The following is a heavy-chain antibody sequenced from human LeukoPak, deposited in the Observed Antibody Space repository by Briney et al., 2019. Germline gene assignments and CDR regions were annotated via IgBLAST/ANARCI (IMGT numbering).Heavy chain of an antibody. Sequence: PGGSLRLSCAASGFTFSNYGMHWVRQAPGKGLEWVAIISYDGSNKYYADSVKGRFTISRDNSKNTLYLQMNSLRAEDTAVYYCAKDSGSDSSGWYRYFQLWGQGTLVTVSS. CDR1: GFTFSNYG. J-gene: IGHJ1*01. V-gene: IGHV3-30*18. D-gene: IGHD6-13*01. CDR2: ISYDGSNK. CDR3: AKDSGSDSSGWYRYFQL.